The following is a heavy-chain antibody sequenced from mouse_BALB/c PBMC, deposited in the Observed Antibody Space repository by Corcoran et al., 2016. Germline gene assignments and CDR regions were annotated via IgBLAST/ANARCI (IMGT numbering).Heavy chain of an antibody. Sequence: EVQLQQSGPELVKPGASVKISCKASGYTFTDYNMHWVKQSHGKSLEWIGYIYPYNGGTGYNQKFKSKATLTVDNSSSTAYMELRSLTSEDSAVYYCARRDYRYEGYAMDYWCQGTSVTVSS. V-gene: IGHV1S29*02. J-gene: IGHJ4*01. CDR3: ARRDYRYEGYAMDY. D-gene: IGHD2-14*01. CDR2: IYPYNGGT. CDR1: GYTFTDYN.